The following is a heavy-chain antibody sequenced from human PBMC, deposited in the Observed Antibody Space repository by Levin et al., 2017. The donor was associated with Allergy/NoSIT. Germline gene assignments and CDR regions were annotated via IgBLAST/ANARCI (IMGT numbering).Heavy chain of an antibody. CDR2: IRSKAYGGTT. D-gene: IGHD3-16*02. J-gene: IGHJ4*02. CDR3: TRARIMITFGGVIVNPHFDY. V-gene: IGHV3-49*03. Sequence: GGSLRLSCTASGFTFGDYAMSWFRQAPGKGLEWVGFIRSKAYGGTTEYAASVKGRFTISRDDSKSIAYLQMNSLKTEDTAVYYCTRARIMITFGGVIVNPHFDYWGQGTLVTVSS. CDR1: GFTFGDYA.